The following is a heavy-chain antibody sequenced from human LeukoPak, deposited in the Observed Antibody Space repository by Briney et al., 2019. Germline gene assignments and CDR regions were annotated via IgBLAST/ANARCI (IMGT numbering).Heavy chain of an antibody. V-gene: IGHV3-30-3*01. CDR1: GFTFSSYA. CDR2: ISYDGSNK. J-gene: IGHJ3*02. D-gene: IGHD2-2*01. CDR3: ARDADIVVPI. Sequence: GRSLRLSCAASGFTFSSYAMHWVRQAPGKGLEWVAVISYDGSNKYYADSVKGRFTISRDNSKNTLYLQMNSLRAEDTAVYYCARDADIVVPIWGQGTMVTVSS.